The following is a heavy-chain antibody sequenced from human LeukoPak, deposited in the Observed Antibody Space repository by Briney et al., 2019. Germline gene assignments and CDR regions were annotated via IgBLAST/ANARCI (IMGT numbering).Heavy chain of an antibody. CDR3: AREIGPRQLHLWGSAFDS. CDR2: VNPSGGGT. J-gene: IGHJ4*02. V-gene: IGHV1-46*01. Sequence: VSVKVSCKASGYIFSNYYMHWVRQAPGQGLEWMGIVNPSGGGTSNAQKFQGRVTMTRDTSTSTVYMELSRLRSEDTAVYYCAREIGPRQLHLWGSAFDSWGQGTLVTVSS. D-gene: IGHD5-18*01. CDR1: GYIFSNYY.